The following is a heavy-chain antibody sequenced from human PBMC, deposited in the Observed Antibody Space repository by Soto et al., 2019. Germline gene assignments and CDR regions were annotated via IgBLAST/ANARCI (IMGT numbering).Heavy chain of an antibody. Sequence: GASVKVSCKASGGTFSSYAISWVRQAPGQGLEWMGGIIPIFGTANYAQKFQGRVTITADESTSTAYMELSSLRSEDTAVYYCARGGHPYCSGGSCASLFDYWGQGTLVTVSS. J-gene: IGHJ4*02. CDR2: IIPIFGTA. V-gene: IGHV1-69*13. CDR1: GGTFSSYA. D-gene: IGHD2-15*01. CDR3: ARGGHPYCSGGSCASLFDY.